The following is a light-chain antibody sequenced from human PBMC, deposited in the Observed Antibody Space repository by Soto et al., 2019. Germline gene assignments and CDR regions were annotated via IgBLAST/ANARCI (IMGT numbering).Light chain of an antibody. CDR3: QQRTNWLT. CDR2: DAS. CDR1: QNVSTY. J-gene: IGKJ3*01. V-gene: IGKV3-11*01. Sequence: EIVLTQSPATLSLSPGERVTLSCRASQNVSTYLAWYQQKPGQAPRLLIYDASDRATGIPVRFSGSGSGTDFTLTISSLEPEDSAVYYCQQRTNWLTFGPGTKVDIK.